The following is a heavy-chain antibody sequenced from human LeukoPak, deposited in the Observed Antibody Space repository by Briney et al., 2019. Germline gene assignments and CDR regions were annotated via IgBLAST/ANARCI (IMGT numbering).Heavy chain of an antibody. CDR3: AREGGGDGFDY. V-gene: IGHV3-7*01. D-gene: IGHD3-16*01. Sequence: GTLSLTCAVSGGSISSSNWWSWVRQAPGKGLEWVANIKQDGSEKYYVDSVKGRFTISRDNAKDSLYLQMNSLRAEDTAVYYCAREGGGDGFDYWGQGTLVTVSS. CDR2: IKQDGSEK. J-gene: IGHJ4*02. CDR1: GGSISSSNW.